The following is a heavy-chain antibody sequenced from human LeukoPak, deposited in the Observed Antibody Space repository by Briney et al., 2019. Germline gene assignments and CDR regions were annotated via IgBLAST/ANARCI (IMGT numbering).Heavy chain of an antibody. J-gene: IGHJ4*02. V-gene: IGHV1-3*01. CDR2: INADNSNT. CDR3: ARGGSGPFYFDY. Sequence: ASVKVSCKASGYTFINYVVHWVRQAPGQRLEWMGWINADNSNTLYSQNFQGRVTITRDTSASTAYMELSGLRSEDTAVYYCARGGSGPFYFDYWGQGTLVTVSA. D-gene: IGHD6-19*01. CDR1: GYTFINYV.